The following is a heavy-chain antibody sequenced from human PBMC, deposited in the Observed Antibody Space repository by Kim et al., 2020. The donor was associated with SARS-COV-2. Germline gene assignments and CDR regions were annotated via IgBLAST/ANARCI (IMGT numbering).Heavy chain of an antibody. CDR1: GFTFSSYA. V-gene: IGHV3-30-3*01. J-gene: IGHJ3*02. CDR2: ISYDGSNK. D-gene: IGHD3-10*01. Sequence: GGSLRLSCAASGFTFSSYAMHWVRQAPGKGLEWVAVISYDGSNKYYADSVKGRFTISRDNSKNTLYLQMNSLRAEDTAVYYCARENSMVQGGADAFDIWGQGTMVTVSS. CDR3: ARENSMVQGGADAFDI.